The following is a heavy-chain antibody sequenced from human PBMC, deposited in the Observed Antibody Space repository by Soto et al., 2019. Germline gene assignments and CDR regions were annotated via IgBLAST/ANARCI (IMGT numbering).Heavy chain of an antibody. CDR3: ARGFSMATNDF. CDR2: ISSSGSTI. CDR1: GFTLSSYE. V-gene: IGHV3-48*03. Sequence: EVQLVESGGGLVQPGGSLRLSCAASGFTLSSYEMNWVRQAPGKGLEWVSYISSSGSTIYYADSVKGRFTISRDNAKNSLYLQMNSLRAEDTAVYYCARGFSMATNDFWGQGTLVTVSS. J-gene: IGHJ4*02. D-gene: IGHD5-12*01.